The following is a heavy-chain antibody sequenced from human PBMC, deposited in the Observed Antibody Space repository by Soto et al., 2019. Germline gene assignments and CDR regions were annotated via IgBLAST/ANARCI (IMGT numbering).Heavy chain of an antibody. CDR3: ANILVGQLLVPSCY. Sequence: PGGSLRLSCAAAGFTSSMTWVRQAPGKGLEWVSASDFSGRLTYYADSVKGRFTIFRDTSVNTLFLQMNSLRTEDTAVYYCANILVGQLLVPSCYWGPETLVTVSS. J-gene: IGHJ4*02. CDR1: GFTSS. D-gene: IGHD6-19*01. CDR2: SDFSGRLT. V-gene: IGHV3-23*01.